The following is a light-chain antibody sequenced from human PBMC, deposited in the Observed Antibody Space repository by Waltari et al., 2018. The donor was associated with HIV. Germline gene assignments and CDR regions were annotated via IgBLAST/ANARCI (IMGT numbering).Light chain of an antibody. CDR3: SAGEDSVRGHVV. V-gene: IGLV1-47*01. J-gene: IGLJ2*01. CDR1: RSNIGSTF. Sequence: QSVLTQPPSASATPGQRVTISCSGTRSNIGSTFVFWYQRFPGTAPKRLRYKNNRVFSGCRGRFSCSKSGPSASLAMSGRRSGDEAVYSWSAGEDSVRGHVVFGGGTNLTV. CDR2: KNN.